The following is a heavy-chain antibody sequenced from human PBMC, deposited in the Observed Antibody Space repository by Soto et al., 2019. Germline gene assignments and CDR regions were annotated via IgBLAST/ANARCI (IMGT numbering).Heavy chain of an antibody. CDR1: GFPFTRFA. J-gene: IGHJ4*02. V-gene: IGHV1-3*01. CDR3: ARERGNSLVLDH. Sequence: QVQLVQSGAEVKKPGASVKVSCKASGFPFTRFAMYWVRQAPGQRLEWMGWINAGSGYATYSENFQGRVSMTRDTSASTVYMELSSLRYEDTAVYYCARERGNSLVLDHWGQGTLVTVSS. CDR2: INAGSGYA. D-gene: IGHD6-13*01.